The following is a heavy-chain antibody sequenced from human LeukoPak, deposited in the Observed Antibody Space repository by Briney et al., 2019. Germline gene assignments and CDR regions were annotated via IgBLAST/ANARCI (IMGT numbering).Heavy chain of an antibody. CDR3: ARGIFSGWFAFDI. CDR2: IYTSKSM. Sequence: SQTLSLTCTVSGGSLSSGFYDWYWLRQPAGRGLEGFGHIYTSKSMNYNPSLKSRVTISVDTSKNQFSLKLSSVTAADTAVYCCARGIFSGWFAFDIWGQGTMVTVSS. D-gene: IGHD6-19*01. V-gene: IGHV4-61*09. CDR1: GGSLSSGFYD. J-gene: IGHJ3*02.